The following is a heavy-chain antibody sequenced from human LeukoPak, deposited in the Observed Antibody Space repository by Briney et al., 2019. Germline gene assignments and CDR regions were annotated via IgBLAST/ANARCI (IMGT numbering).Heavy chain of an antibody. V-gene: IGHV4-30-2*01. CDR3: ARMYNWNYVDC. J-gene: IGHJ4*02. CDR2: IYHSGST. CDR1: GGSISSGGYY. D-gene: IGHD1-20*01. Sequence: SQTLSLTCTVSGGSISSGGYYWSWIRQPPGKGLEWIGYIYHSGSTYYNPSLKSRVTISVDRSKNQFSLKLSSVTAADTAVYYCARMYNWNYVDCWGQGTLVTVSS.